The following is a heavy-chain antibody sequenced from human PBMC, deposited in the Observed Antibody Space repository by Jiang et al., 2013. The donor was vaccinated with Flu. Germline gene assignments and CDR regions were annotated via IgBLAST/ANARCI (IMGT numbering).Heavy chain of an antibody. CDR3: ARVSKPLEDYPRWGMDV. J-gene: IGHJ6*02. V-gene: IGHV3-30*03. CDR2: ISASGISK. Sequence: VVQPGRSLRLSCAASGFTFRSYGMHWVRQIPGRGLEWVAVISASGISKYHADSVQGRFTIFKDNFKNTLFLQMNDLRPEDTAVYHCARVSKPLEDYPRWGMDVWGQGTTVTVSS. D-gene: IGHD7-27*01. CDR1: GFTFRSYG.